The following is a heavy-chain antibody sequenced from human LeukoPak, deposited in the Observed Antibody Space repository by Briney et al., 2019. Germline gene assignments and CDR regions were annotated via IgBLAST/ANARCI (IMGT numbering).Heavy chain of an antibody. Sequence: PGGSLRLSCAASGFTFSNYAMSWVRQAPGKGLEWVSTISNTGSDTYYADSVQGRFTISRDNSRNALYLQMNSLRAEDTAVYFCARGPPTALYMDVWGKGTTVTVSS. CDR2: ISNTGSDT. V-gene: IGHV3-23*01. J-gene: IGHJ6*03. CDR3: ARGPPTALYMDV. D-gene: IGHD1-14*01. CDR1: GFTFSNYA.